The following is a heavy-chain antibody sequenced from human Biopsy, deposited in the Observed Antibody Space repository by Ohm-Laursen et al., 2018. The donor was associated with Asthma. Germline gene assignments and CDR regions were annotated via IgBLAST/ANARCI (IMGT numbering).Heavy chain of an antibody. CDR2: IMTVFGTT. Sequence: SVKVSCKAPGGTFSNFAISWVRQAPGQGLEWLGGIMTVFGTTNYAQKFQGRVTITEDESTSTAYVEVTSLRSEDTAIYYCARCQVGYSSGWSLLLKKIYYSGMDVWGQGTAVTVSS. CDR3: ARCQVGYSSGWSLLLKKIYYSGMDV. CDR1: GGTFSNFA. V-gene: IGHV1-69*13. J-gene: IGHJ6*02. D-gene: IGHD6-19*01.